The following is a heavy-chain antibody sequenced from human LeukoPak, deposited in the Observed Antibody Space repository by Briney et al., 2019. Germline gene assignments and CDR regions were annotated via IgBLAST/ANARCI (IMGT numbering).Heavy chain of an antibody. J-gene: IGHJ5*02. Sequence: GGTLRLSCAASGFTFSSYGMSWVRQAPGKGLEWVSAISGSGGSTYYADSVKGRFTISRDNSKNTLYLQMNSLRAEDTAVYYCAKDLDSSSWSPGAFDPWGQGTLVTVSS. CDR1: GFTFSSYG. D-gene: IGHD6-13*01. V-gene: IGHV3-23*01. CDR2: ISGSGGST. CDR3: AKDLDSSSWSPGAFDP.